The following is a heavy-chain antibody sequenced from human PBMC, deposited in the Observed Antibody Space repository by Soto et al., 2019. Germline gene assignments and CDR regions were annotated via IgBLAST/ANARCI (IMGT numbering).Heavy chain of an antibody. V-gene: IGHV4-59*01. D-gene: IGHD2-2*01. CDR2: IYYSGST. CDR3: AGGYCSSTSCPNSYYYYYMDV. CDR1: GGSISSYY. Sequence: PSETLSLTCTVSGGSISSYYWSWIGQPPGKGLEWIGYIYYSGSTNYNPSLKSRVTISVDTSKNQFSLKLSSVTAADTAVYYCAGGYCSSTSCPNSYYYYYMDVWGKGTTVTVS. J-gene: IGHJ6*03.